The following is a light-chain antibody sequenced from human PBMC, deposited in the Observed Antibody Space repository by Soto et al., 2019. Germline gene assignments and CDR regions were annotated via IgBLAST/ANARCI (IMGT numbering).Light chain of an antibody. J-gene: IGKJ1*01. V-gene: IGKV3-20*01. Sequence: EIVLTQSPGTLSLSPGETDSFSCRASQSIDTNWLAWYQQRPGQPPRLLIYGASSSAAGVPDRFSGSGSATEFTLTISRLEPEDFTVYYCHHYETXGQGTKVEIK. CDR3: HHYET. CDR1: QSIDTNW. CDR2: GAS.